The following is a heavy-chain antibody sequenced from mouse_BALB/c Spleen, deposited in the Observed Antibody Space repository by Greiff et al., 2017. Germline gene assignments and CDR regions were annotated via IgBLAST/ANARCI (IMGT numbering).Heavy chain of an antibody. CDR3: ARIPSYYGNGSYAMDY. J-gene: IGHJ4*01. V-gene: IGHV3-8*02. Sequence: EVNVVESGPSLVKPSQTLSLTCSVTGDSITSGYWNWIRKFPGNKLEYMGYISYSGSTYYNPSLKSRISITRDTSKNQYYLQLNSVTTEDTATYYCARIPSYYGNGSYAMDYWGQGTSVTVSS. D-gene: IGHD2-10*01. CDR2: ISYSGST. CDR1: GDSITSGY.